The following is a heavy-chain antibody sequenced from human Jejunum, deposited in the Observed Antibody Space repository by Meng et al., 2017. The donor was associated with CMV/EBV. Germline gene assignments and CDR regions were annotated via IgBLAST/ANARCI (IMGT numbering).Heavy chain of an antibody. V-gene: IGHV3-74*01. Sequence: VASEFTFSDYWMHWVRQAPGKGLVRVSRIHSDGSSTSYADSVKGRFTISRDNAKNTLYVQMNSLRAEDTAVYYCARGYISGGLDIWGQGTMVTVSS. CDR3: ARGYISGGLDI. CDR1: EFTFSDYW. CDR2: IHSDGSST. D-gene: IGHD1-14*01. J-gene: IGHJ3*02.